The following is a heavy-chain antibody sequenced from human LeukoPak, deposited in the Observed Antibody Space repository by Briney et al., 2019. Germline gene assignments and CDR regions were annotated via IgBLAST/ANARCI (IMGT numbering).Heavy chain of an antibody. D-gene: IGHD2-15*01. Sequence: ASVKVSCKASGGTFISYAISWVRQAPGQGLEWMGGIIPIFGTANYAQKFQGRVTITRDTSASTAYMELSSLRSEDTAVYYCASFRGYCSGGSCYRSSGMDVWGQGTTVTVSS. CDR1: GGTFISYA. V-gene: IGHV1-69*05. CDR3: ASFRGYCSGGSCYRSSGMDV. CDR2: IIPIFGTA. J-gene: IGHJ6*02.